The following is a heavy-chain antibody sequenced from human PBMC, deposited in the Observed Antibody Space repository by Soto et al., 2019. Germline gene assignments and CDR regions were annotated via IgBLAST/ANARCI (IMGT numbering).Heavy chain of an antibody. J-gene: IGHJ5*02. Sequence: PSETLSLTCTVSGGSISSYYLSWIRQPPGKGPEWIGYIYYSGSTNYNPALKSRVTISVDTSKNQFSLKLNSVTAADTAVYYCARHARYYDILAGYSTLSWFDPWGQGTLVTVSS. V-gene: IGHV4-59*08. CDR1: GGSISSYY. D-gene: IGHD3-9*01. CDR2: IYYSGST. CDR3: ARHARYYDILAGYSTLSWFDP.